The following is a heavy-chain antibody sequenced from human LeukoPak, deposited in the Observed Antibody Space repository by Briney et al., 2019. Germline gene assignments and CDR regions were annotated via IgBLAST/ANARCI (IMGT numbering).Heavy chain of an antibody. V-gene: IGHV4-59*01. CDR2: IYYTGST. Sequence: SETLSLTCTVSGGSISSYYWSWIRQPPGKGLEWIGYIYYTGSTNYNPSLKSRVTISVDTSKNQFSLKLSSVTAADTAVYYCARGGYSSSWYNFEYWGQGTLVTVPS. D-gene: IGHD6-13*01. CDR1: GGSISSYY. J-gene: IGHJ4*02. CDR3: ARGGYSSSWYNFEY.